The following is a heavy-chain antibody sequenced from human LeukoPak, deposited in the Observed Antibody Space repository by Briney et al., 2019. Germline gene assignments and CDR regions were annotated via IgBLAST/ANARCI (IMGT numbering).Heavy chain of an antibody. Sequence: KSSETLSLTCTVSGGSISSSSYYWGWIRQPPGKGLEWIGSIYYSGSTYYNPSLKSRVTISVDTSKNQFSLKLISVTAADTAVYYCARSETTYYYDSSGYPTIPMDVWGKGTTVTISS. CDR1: GGSISSSSYY. J-gene: IGHJ6*03. CDR2: IYYSGST. CDR3: ARSETTYYYDSSGYPTIPMDV. D-gene: IGHD3-22*01. V-gene: IGHV4-39*01.